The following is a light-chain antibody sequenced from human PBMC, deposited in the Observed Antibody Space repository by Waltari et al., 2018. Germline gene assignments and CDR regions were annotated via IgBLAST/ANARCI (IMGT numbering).Light chain of an antibody. CDR2: KDI. V-gene: IGLV3-25*03. CDR1: ALPKQY. Sequence: SYELTQPPSASVSPGQTARITCSGDALPKQYAYWYHQKPGQAPVLVIYKDIERPSGIPERCSGSSSGTTVTLTSSGVQAEDEADYYCQSADSSGTRVFGGGTKLTVL. CDR3: QSADSSGTRV. J-gene: IGLJ3*02.